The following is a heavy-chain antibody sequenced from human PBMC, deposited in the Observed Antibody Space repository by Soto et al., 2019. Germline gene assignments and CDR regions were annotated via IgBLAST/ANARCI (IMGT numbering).Heavy chain of an antibody. Sequence: QLHLVQSGAVVKKPGASVTVSCSASGYSVTAYYMHWVRQAPGRGLVLMGGINPATGAENYTQTFQGRVTMTRDPSTSTVFMELSGLTSEDTADFYCARGGGVGVAGSAAFDMWGQGTLVTVSS. J-gene: IGHJ3*02. V-gene: IGHV1-2*02. D-gene: IGHD3-3*01. CDR3: ARGGGVGVAGSAAFDM. CDR1: GYSVTAYY. CDR2: INPATGAE.